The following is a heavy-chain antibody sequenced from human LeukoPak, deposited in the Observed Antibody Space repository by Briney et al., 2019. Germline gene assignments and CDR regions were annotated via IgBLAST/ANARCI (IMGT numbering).Heavy chain of an antibody. CDR1: GFTFNTYA. J-gene: IGHJ5*02. V-gene: IGHV3-30*18. Sequence: QSGGSLRLSCAASGFTFNTYAVHWVRQARGKGLEWVALISSDGGNRRYVDSVKGRFTISRDNSKNTLYLQMDSLRLEDTAVYFCAKDLGPQAFTYFDPWGRGTLVTVSS. D-gene: IGHD3-16*01. CDR2: ISSDGGNR. CDR3: AKDLGPQAFTYFDP.